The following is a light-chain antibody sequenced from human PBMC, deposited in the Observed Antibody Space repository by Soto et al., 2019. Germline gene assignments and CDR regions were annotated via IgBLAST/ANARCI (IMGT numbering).Light chain of an antibody. Sequence: QSVLTLPPSASGTPGQRVTISCSGSSSNIGSNYVYWYQQLPGTAPKLLIYRNNQRPLGVPDRFSGSKSGTSASLAISGLRSEDEADYYCAAWDDSLSGPVFGTGTKVTVL. V-gene: IGLV1-47*01. CDR3: AAWDDSLSGPV. CDR2: RNN. J-gene: IGLJ1*01. CDR1: SSNIGSNY.